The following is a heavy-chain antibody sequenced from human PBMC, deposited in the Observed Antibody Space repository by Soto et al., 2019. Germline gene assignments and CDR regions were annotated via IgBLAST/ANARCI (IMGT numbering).Heavy chain of an antibody. Sequence: QVQLVQSGAEVKKPGASVKVSCKASGYTFTNFGISWVRQAPGQGREWMGWISAYNGNTKYAQNFQGRVTMTTDTATSTAYMELRSLRPDDTAVYYYARGADPIESGGQGTRVTVSS. D-gene: IGHD2-21*01. V-gene: IGHV1-18*01. J-gene: IGHJ4*02. CDR2: ISAYNGNT. CDR1: GYTFTNFG. CDR3: ARGADPIES.